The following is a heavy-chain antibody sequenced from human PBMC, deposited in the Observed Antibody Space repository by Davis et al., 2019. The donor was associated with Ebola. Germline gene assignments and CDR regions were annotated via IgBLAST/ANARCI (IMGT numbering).Heavy chain of an antibody. D-gene: IGHD3-22*01. CDR1: GGSISSSSYY. CDR3: ARETDYYDSSGYYYDY. V-gene: IGHV4-30-4*01. Sequence: MPSETLSLTCTVSGGSISSSSYYWSWIRQPPGKGLEWIGYIYYSGSTYYNPSLKSRVTISVDTSKNQFSLKLSSVTAADTAVYYCARETDYYDSSGYYYDYWGQGTLVTVSS. J-gene: IGHJ4*02. CDR2: IYYSGST.